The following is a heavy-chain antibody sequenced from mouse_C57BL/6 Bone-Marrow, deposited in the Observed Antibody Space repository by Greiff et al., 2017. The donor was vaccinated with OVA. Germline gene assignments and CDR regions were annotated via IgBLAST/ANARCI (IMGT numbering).Heavy chain of an antibody. J-gene: IGHJ4*01. CDR3: ARRYDYDWAMDY. D-gene: IGHD2-4*01. CDR1: GFTFSDYY. Sequence: EVKLMESGGGLVQPGGSLKLSCAASGFTFSDYYMYWVRQTPEKRLEWVAYISNGGGSTYYPDTVKGRFTISRDNAKNTLYLQLSRLKSEDEAMYYWARRYDYDWAMDYWGQGTSVTVSS. V-gene: IGHV5-12*01. CDR2: ISNGGGST.